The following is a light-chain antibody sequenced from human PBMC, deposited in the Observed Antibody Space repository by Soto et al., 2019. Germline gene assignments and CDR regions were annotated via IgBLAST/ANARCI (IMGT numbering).Light chain of an antibody. J-gene: IGKJ2*01. CDR2: DAS. Sequence: EIVLTQSPATLSLSPGERATLSCRASQGVSKYLAWYQQKPGQSPRLLIYDASNRATGIPARFSGSGSGTDFTLTISSLEPEDFAVYYCQQYNHWPPYTFGQGTKVDIK. V-gene: IGKV3-11*01. CDR3: QQYNHWPPYT. CDR1: QGVSKY.